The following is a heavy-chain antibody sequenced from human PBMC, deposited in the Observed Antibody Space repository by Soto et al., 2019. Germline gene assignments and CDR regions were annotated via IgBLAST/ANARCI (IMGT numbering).Heavy chain of an antibody. Sequence: QVQLVQSGAEVKKPGASVKVSCKASGYTFTGYYMHWVRQAPGQGLEWMGWINPNSGGTNYAQKFQGWVTMTRDTSISTAYMELSRLRSDDTAVYYCARGRSIAARRYYYGMDVWGQGTTVTVSS. CDR3: ARGRSIAARRYYYGMDV. V-gene: IGHV1-2*04. CDR2: INPNSGGT. J-gene: IGHJ6*02. D-gene: IGHD6-6*01. CDR1: GYTFTGYY.